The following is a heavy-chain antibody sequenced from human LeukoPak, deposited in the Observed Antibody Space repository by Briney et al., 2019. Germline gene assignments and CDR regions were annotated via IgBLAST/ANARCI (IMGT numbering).Heavy chain of an antibody. D-gene: IGHD6-13*01. Sequence: GGSLRLSCSASGFTFSSYSMHWVRQAPGKGLEYVSGISSNGGSKNYADSVKGRFTISRDNSKNTLYLQMNSLRAEDTAVYYCGVYSSSWHDYWGQGTLVTVS. CDR3: GVYSSSWHDY. J-gene: IGHJ4*02. CDR1: GFTFSSYS. V-gene: IGHV3-64*04. CDR2: ISSNGGSK.